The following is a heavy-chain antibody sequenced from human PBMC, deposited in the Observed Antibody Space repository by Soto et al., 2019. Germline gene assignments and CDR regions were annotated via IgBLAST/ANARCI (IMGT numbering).Heavy chain of an antibody. D-gene: IGHD4-17*01. J-gene: IGHJ6*02. CDR1: GGSISSGNYF. Sequence: SETLSLTCTVSGGSISSGNYFWSWIRQHPGKGLEWIGYIYYSGSTYYNPSLKSRVTISVDTSKNQFSLKLRSVTAADTAVYYCAREDSTEGGMDVWGQGTTVTVS. CDR3: AREDSTEGGMDV. CDR2: IYYSGST. V-gene: IGHV4-31*03.